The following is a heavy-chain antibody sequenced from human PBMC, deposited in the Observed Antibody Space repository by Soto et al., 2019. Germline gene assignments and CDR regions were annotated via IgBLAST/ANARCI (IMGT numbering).Heavy chain of an antibody. Sequence: GGSLRLSCAASGFTFSSYWMSWVRQAPGKGLEWVANIKQDGSEKYYVDSVKGRFTISRDNAKNSLYLQMNSLRAEDTAVYYCARNIDYDFWSGYYPLDYWGQGTLVTVSS. J-gene: IGHJ4*02. CDR2: IKQDGSEK. CDR3: ARNIDYDFWSGYYPLDY. D-gene: IGHD3-3*01. V-gene: IGHV3-7*05. CDR1: GFTFSSYW.